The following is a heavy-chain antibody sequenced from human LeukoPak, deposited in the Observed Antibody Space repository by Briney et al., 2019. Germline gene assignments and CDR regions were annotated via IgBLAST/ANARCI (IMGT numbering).Heavy chain of an antibody. J-gene: IGHJ4*02. CDR3: ARVYPARSIAAAGSDY. D-gene: IGHD6-13*01. CDR2: ISSSSSYI. Sequence: GGSLRLSCAASGFTFSSYSMNWVRQAPGKGLEWVSSISSSSSYIYYADSVKGRFTISRDNAKNSLYLQMNSLRAEDTAVYYCARVYPARSIAAAGSDYWGQGTLVTVSS. CDR1: GFTFSSYS. V-gene: IGHV3-21*01.